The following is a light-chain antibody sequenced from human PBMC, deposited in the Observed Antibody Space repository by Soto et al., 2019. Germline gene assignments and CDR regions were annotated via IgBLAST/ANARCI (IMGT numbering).Light chain of an antibody. J-gene: IGKJ5*01. CDR3: QQLEIYPIT. CDR1: QGVSLS. CDR2: DAS. V-gene: IGKV1-13*02. Sequence: AIQLTQSPSSLSASVGDRVTITCRASQGVSLSIAWYQQTPGRAPKLLIYDASALASGVPSRFSASGSGTDFVLTISSLQPEDFATYFCQQLEIYPITFGQGTRLEI.